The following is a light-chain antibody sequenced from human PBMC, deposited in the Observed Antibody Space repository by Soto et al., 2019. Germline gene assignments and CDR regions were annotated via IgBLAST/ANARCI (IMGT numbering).Light chain of an antibody. CDR2: GAC. CDR1: QSISSSY. J-gene: IGKJ2*01. CDR3: QQYGSSPGT. Sequence: EIVLTQSPGTLSLSPGERATLSCRASQSISSSYLAWYQQKPGQAPRLLIYGACSRATGIPDRFIGSGSGTDFTLTISRLEPEDFAVYYCQQYGSSPGTFGQGTKLESK. V-gene: IGKV3-20*01.